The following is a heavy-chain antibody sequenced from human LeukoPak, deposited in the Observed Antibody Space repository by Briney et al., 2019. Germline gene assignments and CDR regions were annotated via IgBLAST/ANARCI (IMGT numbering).Heavy chain of an antibody. J-gene: IGHJ5*02. CDR1: GYTFTNYY. CDR2: IDPSGGST. CDR3: ARSEFSRAIYFDP. D-gene: IGHD6-6*01. Sequence: ASVKVPCKASGYTFTNYYMHWVRQAPGRGLEWVGIIDPSGGSTTYAQNFQGRVTMTRDTSTSTVYMNLTSLRSEDTAVYYCARSEFSRAIYFDPWGQGTLVTVSS. V-gene: IGHV1-46*01.